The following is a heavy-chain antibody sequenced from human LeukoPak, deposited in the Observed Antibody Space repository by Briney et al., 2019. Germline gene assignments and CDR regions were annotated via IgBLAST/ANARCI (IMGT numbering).Heavy chain of an antibody. D-gene: IGHD4-17*01. CDR2: IWYDGSNK. CDR1: GFTFSSYG. J-gene: IGHJ6*02. V-gene: IGHV3-33*01. Sequence: GGSLRLSCAASGFTFSSYGMHWVRQAPGKGLEWVAVIWYDGSNKYYADSVKGRFTISRDNSKNTLYLQINSLRAEDTAVYYCAREGYGAYGMDVWGQGTTVTVSS. CDR3: AREGYGAYGMDV.